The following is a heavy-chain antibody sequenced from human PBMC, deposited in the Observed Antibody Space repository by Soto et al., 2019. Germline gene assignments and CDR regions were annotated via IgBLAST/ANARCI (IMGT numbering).Heavy chain of an antibody. J-gene: IGHJ4*02. CDR2: ISGSGENT. V-gene: IGHV3-23*01. D-gene: IGHD3-3*01. Sequence: EVQLLESGGGLVQPGGSLRLSCAASGFSFNIYAMSWVRQAPGKGLEWVCAISGSGENTYYADSVKGRFTISRDNSKNTLYLQMNNLRVEDKAVYYCEDGGEWSFNFEYWGQGTLVTVFS. CDR1: GFSFNIYA. CDR3: EDGGEWSFNFEY.